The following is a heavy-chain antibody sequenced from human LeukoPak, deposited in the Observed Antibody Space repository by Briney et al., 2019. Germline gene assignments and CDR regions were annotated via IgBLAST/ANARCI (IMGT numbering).Heavy chain of an antibody. D-gene: IGHD1-14*01. V-gene: IGHV1-69*05. CDR3: ARDATSIGIGRAFDI. CDR1: GGTFSSYA. J-gene: IGHJ3*02. Sequence: GASVKVSCKASGGTFSSYAISWVRQAPGQGLEWMGGIIPIFGTANYAQKFQGRVTITTDESTSTAYMELSSLRSEDTAVYYCARDATSIGIGRAFDIWGQGTMVTVSS. CDR2: IIPIFGTA.